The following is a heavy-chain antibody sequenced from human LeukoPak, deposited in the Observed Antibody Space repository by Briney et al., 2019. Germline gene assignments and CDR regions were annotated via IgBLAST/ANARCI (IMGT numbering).Heavy chain of an antibody. CDR3: ARGDILTGHYQPPYYYYYGMDV. V-gene: IGHV1-2*02. CDR1: GYTFTGYY. CDR2: INPNSGGT. D-gene: IGHD3-9*01. Sequence: GASVKVSCKASGYTFTGYYMHWVRQAPGQGLEWMGWINPNSGGTNYAQKFQGRVTMTRNTSISTPYMALSRLRSADTAVYYCARGDILTGHYQPPYYYYYGMDVWGQGTTVTVSS. J-gene: IGHJ6*02.